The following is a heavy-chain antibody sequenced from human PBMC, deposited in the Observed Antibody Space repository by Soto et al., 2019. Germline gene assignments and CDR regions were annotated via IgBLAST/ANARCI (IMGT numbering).Heavy chain of an antibody. CDR2: FIPIFPTP. Sequence: QVQLVQSGAEVKKPGSSVTVSCKASGGTFGNSAISWVRQAPGQGLEWMGGFIPIFPTPDYAQKFQGIVTITADEYTSAGCMELPSPRAEDTAVYHHARDKDRQQLCGNSCYGMDVWGQGTTVTV. V-gene: IGHV1-69*12. CDR1: GGTFGNSA. CDR3: ARDKDRQQLCGNSCYGMDV. J-gene: IGHJ6*02. D-gene: IGHD1-1*01.